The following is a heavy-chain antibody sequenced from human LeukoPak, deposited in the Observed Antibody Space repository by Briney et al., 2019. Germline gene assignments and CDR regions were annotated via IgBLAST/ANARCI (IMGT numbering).Heavy chain of an antibody. CDR2: IYPGDSDT. D-gene: IGHD6-25*01. Sequence: GESLKISCKGSGYSFISYWIGWVRQMPGKGLEWMGIIYPGDSDTRYSPSFQGQVTISADKSIGTAHLQWSSLKASDTAIYYCARQGSVGFDGNYCYDGLDVWGPGTTVTVSS. V-gene: IGHV5-51*01. J-gene: IGHJ6*02. CDR3: ARQGSVGFDGNYCYDGLDV. CDR1: GYSFISYW.